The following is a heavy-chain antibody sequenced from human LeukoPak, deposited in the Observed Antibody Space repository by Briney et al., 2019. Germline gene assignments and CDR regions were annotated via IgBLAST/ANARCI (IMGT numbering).Heavy chain of an antibody. Sequence: PSETLSLTCTVSGGSISSYYWSWIRQPPGKGLEWIGYIYYSGSTNYNPSLKSRVTISVDTSKNQFSLKLSSVTAADTAVYYCARGPPTERWGQGTLVTVSS. CDR1: GGSISSYY. CDR3: ARGPPTER. J-gene: IGHJ4*02. CDR2: IYYSGST. V-gene: IGHV4-59*01. D-gene: IGHD6-25*01.